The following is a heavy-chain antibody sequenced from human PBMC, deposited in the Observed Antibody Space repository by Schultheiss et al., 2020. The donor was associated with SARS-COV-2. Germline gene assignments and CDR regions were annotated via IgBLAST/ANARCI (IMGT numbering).Heavy chain of an antibody. CDR1: GFTFSDYY. D-gene: IGHD1-1*01. Sequence: GGSLRLSCAASGFTFSDYYMSWIRQAPGKGLEWVSYISSSSSTIYYADSVKGRFTISRDNSKNTVYVQMNSLRAEDTAVYYCAKLSKGKGYWGQGTLVTVSS. V-gene: IGHV3-11*01. CDR3: AKLSKGKGY. CDR2: ISSSSSTI. J-gene: IGHJ4*02.